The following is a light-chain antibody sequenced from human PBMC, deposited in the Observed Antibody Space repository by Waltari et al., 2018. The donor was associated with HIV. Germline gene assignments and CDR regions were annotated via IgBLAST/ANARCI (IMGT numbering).Light chain of an antibody. CDR3: QVWESSTDDHQVV. J-gene: IGLJ2*01. V-gene: IGLV3-21*02. Sequence: SYVLTQPPSVSVAPGQTARMTCGGNNIGSKRLHWYQQKPGQAPVLVVYEERDRPSGIPERFSGSNFGNTATLTITRVEAGDEADYYCQVWESSTDDHQVVFGGGTKLTVL. CDR1: NIGSKR. CDR2: EER.